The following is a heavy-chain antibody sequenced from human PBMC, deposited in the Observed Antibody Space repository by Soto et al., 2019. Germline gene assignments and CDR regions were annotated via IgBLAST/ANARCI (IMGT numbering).Heavy chain of an antibody. V-gene: IGHV6-1*01. D-gene: IGHD3-3*01. CDR2: TYYRSKWYN. CDR1: GDSVSSNSAA. Sequence: SQTLSLTCAFSGDSVSSNSAAWNWIRQSPSRGLEWLGRTYYRSKWYNDYAVSVKSRITINPDTSKNQFSLQLNSVTPEDTAVYYCARDGITIFGVVPDNYGMDVWGQGTTVTVSS. CDR3: ARDGITIFGVVPDNYGMDV. J-gene: IGHJ6*02.